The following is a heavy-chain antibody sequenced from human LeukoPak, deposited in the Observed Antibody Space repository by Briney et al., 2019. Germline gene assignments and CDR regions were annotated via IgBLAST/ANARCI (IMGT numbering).Heavy chain of an antibody. Sequence: SETLSLTCTVSGGSISSYYWSWIRQPAGKGLEWIGRIYTSGSTNYNPSLKSRVTMSVDTSKNQFSLKLSSVTAADTAVYYCARPPWATMVRGQSHQXNGMDVWGQGTTVTVSS. CDR1: GGSISSYY. CDR3: ARPPWATMVRGQSHQXNGMDV. D-gene: IGHD3-10*01. CDR2: IYTSGST. J-gene: IGHJ6*02. V-gene: IGHV4-4*07.